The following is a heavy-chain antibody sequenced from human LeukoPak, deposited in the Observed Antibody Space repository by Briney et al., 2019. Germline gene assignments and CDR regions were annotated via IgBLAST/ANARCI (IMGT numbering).Heavy chain of an antibody. CDR2: ISYDGSNK. J-gene: IGHJ3*02. CDR3: AALVGATLNDAFDI. V-gene: IGHV3-30-3*01. Sequence: GSLRLSCAASGFTFSSYAMHWVRQAPGKGLEWVAVISYDGSNKYYADSVKGRFTISRDNSKNTLYLQMNSLRAEDTAVYYCAALVGATLNDAFDIWGQGTMVTVSS. CDR1: GFTFSSYA. D-gene: IGHD1-26*01.